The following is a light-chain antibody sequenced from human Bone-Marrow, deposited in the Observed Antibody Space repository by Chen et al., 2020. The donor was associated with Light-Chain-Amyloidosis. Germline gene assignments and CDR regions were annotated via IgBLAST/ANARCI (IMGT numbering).Light chain of an antibody. V-gene: IGLV3-21*02. Sequence: SYVLTQPSSVSVAPGQTATIACGGNNIGSTSVHWYQQTPGQAPLLVVYDDSDRPSGIPERLSGSNSGNTATLTSSSVEAGDEADYYCQVWDRSSDRPVFGGWTKLTVL. CDR1: NIGSTS. J-gene: IGLJ3*02. CDR3: QVWDRSSDRPV. CDR2: DDS.